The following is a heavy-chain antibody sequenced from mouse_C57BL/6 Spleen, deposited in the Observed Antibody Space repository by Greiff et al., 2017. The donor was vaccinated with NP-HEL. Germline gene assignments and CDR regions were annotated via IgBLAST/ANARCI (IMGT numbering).Heavy chain of an antibody. Sequence: QVQLQQSDAELVKPGASVKISCKVSGYTVTDHTIHWMKQRPEQGLEWIGYIYPRDGSTKYHEKFQGKATLTADKSSSTAYMQLNSLTSEDSAVYFCARLGTNWYFDVWGTGTTVTVSS. CDR2: IYPRDGST. CDR3: ARLGTNWYFDV. D-gene: IGHD2-3*01. J-gene: IGHJ1*03. V-gene: IGHV1-78*01. CDR1: GYTVTDHT.